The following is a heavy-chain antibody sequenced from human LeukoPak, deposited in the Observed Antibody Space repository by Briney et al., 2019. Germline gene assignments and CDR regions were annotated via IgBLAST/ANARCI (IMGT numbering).Heavy chain of an antibody. CDR3: ARVVTAIGGTGFFDY. Sequence: PGGSLRLSCATSGFIFSSDSMIWVRQAPGKGLEWVSSISSTGAYIYYADSLKGRFTISRDNAKNSLYLQMNSLRAEDTAVYYCARVVTAIGGTGFFDYWGQGTLVTVSS. D-gene: IGHD7-27*01. CDR1: GFIFSSDS. V-gene: IGHV3-21*01. CDR2: ISSTGAYI. J-gene: IGHJ4*02.